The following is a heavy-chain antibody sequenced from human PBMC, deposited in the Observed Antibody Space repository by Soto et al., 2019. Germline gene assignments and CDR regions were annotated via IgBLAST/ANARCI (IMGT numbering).Heavy chain of an antibody. CDR2: IYHSGST. Sequence: PSETLSLTCPVSNGSISSAIYYWGWIRQPPGKGLEWIGSIYHSGSTYYNPSLQGRVTISVDTSKNQFSLKLSSVTAADTAVYFCAGRSSLASVQVYFGEISNYNWFDPWGQGTLVTVSS. J-gene: IGHJ5*02. CDR1: NGSISSAIYY. V-gene: IGHV4-39*01. CDR3: AGRSSLASVQVYFGEISNYNWFDP. D-gene: IGHD3-10*01.